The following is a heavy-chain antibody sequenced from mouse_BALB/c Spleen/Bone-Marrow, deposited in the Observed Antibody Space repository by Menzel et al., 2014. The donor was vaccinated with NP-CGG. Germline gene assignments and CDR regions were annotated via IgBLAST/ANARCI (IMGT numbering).Heavy chain of an antibody. CDR3: ARYRLGTYLDY. V-gene: IGHV14-3*02. CDR1: GFNIXDTY. Sequence: EVQLQESGAELVKPGASVKLSCTASGFNIXDTYMHWVKQRPEQGLEWIGRIDPANGDTKYDPKFQGKATITADTSSNTAYLQLSSLTSEDTAVYYCARYRLGTYLDYWGQGTTLTVSS. CDR2: IDPANGDT. J-gene: IGHJ2*01. D-gene: IGHD2-14*01.